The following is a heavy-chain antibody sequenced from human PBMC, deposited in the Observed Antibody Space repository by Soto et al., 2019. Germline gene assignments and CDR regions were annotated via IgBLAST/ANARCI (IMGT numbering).Heavy chain of an antibody. CDR1: GFSLNTRGVG. CDR3: AHRVTGVGSFYGMDV. J-gene: IGHJ6*02. D-gene: IGHD3-10*01. V-gene: IGHV2-5*02. Sequence: QITLKESGPTLVKPTQTLTLTCSFSGFSLNTRGVGVGWIRQPPGKALEWLALIYWDNDKRYSPSLRSRLTITKDTSKNQGVLTMTNMDPVDTATYYCAHRVTGVGSFYGMDVWGQGTMVAVSS. CDR2: IYWDNDK.